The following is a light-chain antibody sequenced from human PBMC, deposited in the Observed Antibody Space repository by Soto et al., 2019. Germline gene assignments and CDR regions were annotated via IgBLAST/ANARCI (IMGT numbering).Light chain of an antibody. Sequence: EIVLTQSPGTLSLSPGERATLSCRASQSVSSSYLAWYQQKPGQAPRLLIYGASSRATGIPDRFSGSGSGTDVTLTISRLEPEDFAVYDCQQYGSSPPYNFGQGTKLEIK. CDR2: GAS. J-gene: IGKJ2*01. CDR1: QSVSSSY. CDR3: QQYGSSPPYN. V-gene: IGKV3-20*01.